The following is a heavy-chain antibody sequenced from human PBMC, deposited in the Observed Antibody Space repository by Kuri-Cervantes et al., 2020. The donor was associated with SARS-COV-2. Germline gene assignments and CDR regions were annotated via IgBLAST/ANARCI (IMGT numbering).Heavy chain of an antibody. CDR3: AKGWDYGDSLFDY. V-gene: IGHV3-23*01. J-gene: IGHJ4*02. D-gene: IGHD4-17*01. CDR2: ISGSGGST. CDR1: GFTFSSYS. Sequence: GGSLRLSCAASGFTFSSYSMNWVRQAPGKGLEWVSAISGSGGSTYYADSVKGRFTISRDNSKNTLYLQMNSLRAEDTAVYYRAKGWDYGDSLFDYWGQGTLVTVSS.